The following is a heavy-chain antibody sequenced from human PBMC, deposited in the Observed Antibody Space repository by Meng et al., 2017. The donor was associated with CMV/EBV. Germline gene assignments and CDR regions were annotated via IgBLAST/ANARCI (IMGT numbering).Heavy chain of an antibody. V-gene: IGHV1-69*05. CDR1: GGTFSSYA. D-gene: IGHD5-24*01. CDR3: VREVGDGGIDY. CDR2: NIPIFGTA. J-gene: IGHJ4*02. Sequence: SVKVSCRASGGTFSSYAISWVRQAPGQGLEWMGGNIPIFGTANYAQKFQGRVTITTDESTSTAYMELSSLRSEDTAVYYCVREVGDGGIDYWGQGTLVTVSS.